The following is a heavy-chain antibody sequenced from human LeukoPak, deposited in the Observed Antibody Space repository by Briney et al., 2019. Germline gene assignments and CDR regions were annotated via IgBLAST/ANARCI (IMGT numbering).Heavy chain of an antibody. J-gene: IGHJ6*03. CDR3: AREFGGSYYYYYMDV. Sequence: SETLSLTCAVSGYSINSCYYWGWIRHPPGKRLEWIGSIYHGGSTYYNPSLKSRFTISVDTSKNQFSLKLSSVTAADTAVYYCAREFGGSYYYYYMDVWGKGTTVTVSS. V-gene: IGHV4-38-2*02. CDR1: GYSINSCYY. D-gene: IGHD1-26*01. CDR2: IYHGGST.